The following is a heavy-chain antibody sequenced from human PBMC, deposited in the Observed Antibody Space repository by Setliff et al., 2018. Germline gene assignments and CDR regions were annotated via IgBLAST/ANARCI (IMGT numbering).Heavy chain of an antibody. J-gene: IGHJ3*02. CDR3: RQAVVGRDVFDI. D-gene: IGHD1-1*01. CDR1: GGSFDTYY. Sequence: SETLSLTCNVYGGSFDTYYWSWIRQPPGKGLEWFGEINHSGSGDYNPSLKGRVTISVDTSKKQFSLTLTSVTAADTALYYCRQAVVGRDVFDIWGQGTVVTVS. V-gene: IGHV4-34*01. CDR2: INHSGSG.